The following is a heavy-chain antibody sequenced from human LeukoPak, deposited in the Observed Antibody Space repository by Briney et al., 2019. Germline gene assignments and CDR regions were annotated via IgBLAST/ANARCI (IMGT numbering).Heavy chain of an antibody. CDR2: INHSGST. J-gene: IGHJ6*02. CDR3: ARAGGYCSGGGCPIPYGMDV. Sequence: SETLSLTCAVYGGSFSGYYWGWIRQPPGKGLEWIGEINHSGSTNYNPSLKSRVTISVDTSKNQFSLKLSSVTAADTAVYYCARAGGYCSGGGCPIPYGMDVWGQGTTVTVSS. CDR1: GGSFSGYY. V-gene: IGHV4-34*01. D-gene: IGHD2-15*01.